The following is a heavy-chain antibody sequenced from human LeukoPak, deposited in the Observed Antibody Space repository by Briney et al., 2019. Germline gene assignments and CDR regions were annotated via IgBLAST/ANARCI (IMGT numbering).Heavy chain of an antibody. Sequence: SVKVSCKASGGTFSSYAISWVRQAPGQGLEWMGGIIPIFGTANYAQKFQGRVTITADESTSTAYMELSSLRSDDTAVYYCARFAVRGVYYYYYYMDVWGKGTTVTVSS. D-gene: IGHD1-26*01. CDR2: IIPIFGTA. CDR3: ARFAVRGVYYYYYYMDV. V-gene: IGHV1-69*13. J-gene: IGHJ6*03. CDR1: GGTFSSYA.